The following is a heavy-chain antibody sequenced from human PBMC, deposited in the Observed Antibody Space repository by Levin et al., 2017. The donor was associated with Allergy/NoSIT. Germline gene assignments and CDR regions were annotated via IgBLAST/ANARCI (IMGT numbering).Heavy chain of an antibody. D-gene: IGHD7-27*01. Sequence: GGSLRLSCKASGYTFTNYYMHWVRQAPGQGLEWMGIINPSGGSTTYAQKFQGRVSMTRDTSTSTVYMELSSLRSEDTAVYYCARGDVTFNWGCAFWGQGTLVTVSS. CDR3: ARGDVTFNWGCAF. J-gene: IGHJ4*02. V-gene: IGHV1-46*01. CDR2: INPSGGST. CDR1: GYTFTNYY.